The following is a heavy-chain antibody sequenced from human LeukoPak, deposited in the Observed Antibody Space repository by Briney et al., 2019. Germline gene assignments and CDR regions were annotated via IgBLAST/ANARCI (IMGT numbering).Heavy chain of an antibody. V-gene: IGHV4-59*01. CDR2: IYYSGST. Sequence: SETLSLTCAVSGVSISSYYWSWIRQPPGKGLEWIGYIYYSGSTRYNPSLKSRVTISVDTSKNQFSLNLSSVTAADTAVYYCARAGGYSSGYAYWGQGTLVTVSS. J-gene: IGHJ4*02. D-gene: IGHD3-22*01. CDR3: ARAGGYSSGYAY. CDR1: GVSISSYY.